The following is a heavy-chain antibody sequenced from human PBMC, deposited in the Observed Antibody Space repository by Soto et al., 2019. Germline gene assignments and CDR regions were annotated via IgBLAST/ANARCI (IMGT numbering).Heavy chain of an antibody. D-gene: IGHD3-22*01. J-gene: IGHJ6*02. CDR2: IIPILGIA. CDR3: ARAYYYDSSGYKKYYYYYGMDV. CDR1: GGTFSSYT. Sequence: SVNVSCKASGGTFSSYTISWVRQAPGQGLEWMGGIIPILGIANYAQKFQGRVTITADKSTSTAYMELSSLRSEDTAVYYCARAYYYDSSGYKKYYYYYGMDVWG. V-gene: IGHV1-69*10.